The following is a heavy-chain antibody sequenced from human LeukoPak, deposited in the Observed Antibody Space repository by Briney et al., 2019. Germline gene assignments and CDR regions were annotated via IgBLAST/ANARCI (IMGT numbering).Heavy chain of an antibody. CDR2: INPNSGGT. CDR3: ARDFKDNVFWGGYSPYYYNGMDV. CDR1: GYTFTGYY. D-gene: IGHD3-3*01. J-gene: IGHJ6*02. Sequence: ASVKVSCKASGYTFTGYYMHWVRQAPGQGLEWMGWINPNSGGTNYAQKFQGRVTMTRDTSISTAYMELSRLRSDDTAVYYCARDFKDNVFWGGYSPYYYNGMDVGAQGTTVTVS. V-gene: IGHV1-2*02.